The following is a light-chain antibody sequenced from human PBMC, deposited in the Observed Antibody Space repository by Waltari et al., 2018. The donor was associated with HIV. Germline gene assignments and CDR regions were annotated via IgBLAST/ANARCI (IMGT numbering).Light chain of an antibody. J-gene: IGKJ1*01. CDR2: GAS. Sequence: EVVMTQSPATLSVSPGERATLSCRASQSVSSHLAWYQQRPGHSPRLLIYGASTRATGIPDRFSGSGSGTEFTLTISSLQSEDFALYYCQHYDRWPWGFGQGTKVEIK. V-gene: IGKV3-15*01. CDR1: QSVSSH. CDR3: QHYDRWPWG.